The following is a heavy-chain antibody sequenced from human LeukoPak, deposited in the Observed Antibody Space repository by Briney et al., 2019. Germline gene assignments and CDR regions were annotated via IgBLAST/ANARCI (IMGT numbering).Heavy chain of an antibody. J-gene: IGHJ4*02. CDR2: IIPILGIA. CDR3: ARDPPVEYSYGNYFDY. D-gene: IGHD5-18*01. V-gene: IGHV1-69*04. Sequence: PWASVKVSCKASGGTFSSYAISWVRQAPGQELEWMGRIIPILGIANYAQKFQGRVTITADKSTSTAYMELSSLRSEDTAVYYCARDPPVEYSYGNYFDYWGQGTLVTVSS. CDR1: GGTFSSYA.